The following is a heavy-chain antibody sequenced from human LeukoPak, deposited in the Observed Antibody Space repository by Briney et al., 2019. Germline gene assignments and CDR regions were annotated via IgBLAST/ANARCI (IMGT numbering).Heavy chain of an antibody. D-gene: IGHD2-15*01. CDR3: AKGGYCSGSSCYYFDY. Sequence: GGSLRLSCAASGFTFSSYAMSWVRQAPGKGLEWVSAISGSGGSTYYADSVKGRFTISRDNSKNTLYLQMNSLRAEDTAVYYCAKGGYCSGSSCYYFDYWGQGTLVTVSS. CDR1: GFTFSSYA. V-gene: IGHV3-23*01. J-gene: IGHJ4*02. CDR2: ISGSGGST.